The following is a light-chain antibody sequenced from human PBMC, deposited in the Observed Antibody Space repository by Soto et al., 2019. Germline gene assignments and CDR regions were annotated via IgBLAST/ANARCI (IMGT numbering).Light chain of an antibody. CDR1: QSIRSW. Sequence: DSQMTQSPSTLAASVGDRVTITCRASQSIRSWLAWYQQKPGKAPKLLIYKASLLQSGAPSRFSGSGSGTEFTLTISSLQPEDFATYYCQQYDRYPVTFGGGTKVDIK. J-gene: IGKJ4*01. V-gene: IGKV1-5*03. CDR2: KAS. CDR3: QQYDRYPVT.